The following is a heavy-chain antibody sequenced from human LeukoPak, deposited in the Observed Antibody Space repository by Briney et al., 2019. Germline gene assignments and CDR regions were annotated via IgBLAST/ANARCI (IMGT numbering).Heavy chain of an antibody. D-gene: IGHD6-6*01. CDR2: IYHSGST. V-gene: IGHV4-30-2*01. Sequence: PSETLSLTCTVSGGSISSGGYYWSWIRQPPGKGLEWIGYIYHSGSTYYNPSLKSRVTISVDRSKNQFSLKLSSVTAADTAVYYCASYSSPYYSDYWGQGTLVTVSS. CDR3: ASYSSPYYSDY. J-gene: IGHJ4*02. CDR1: GGSISSGGYY.